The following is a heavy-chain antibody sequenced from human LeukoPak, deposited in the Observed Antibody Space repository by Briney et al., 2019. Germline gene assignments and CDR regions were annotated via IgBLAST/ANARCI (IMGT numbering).Heavy chain of an antibody. D-gene: IGHD3-3*01. CDR3: ARGDWYYDFWSGAQRQGYFDY. J-gene: IGHJ4*02. CDR1: GGSFSGYY. CDR2: INHSGST. V-gene: IGHV4-34*01. Sequence: SETLSLTCAVYGGSFSGYYWSWIRQPPGKGLEWIGEINHSGSTNYNPSLKSRVTISVDTSKNQFSLKLSSVTAADTAVYYCARGDWYYDFWSGAQRQGYFDYWGQGTLVTVSS.